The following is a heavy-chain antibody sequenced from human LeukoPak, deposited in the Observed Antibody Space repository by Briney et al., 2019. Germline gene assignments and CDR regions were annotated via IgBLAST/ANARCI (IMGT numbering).Heavy chain of an antibody. CDR1: GGSFSGYY. Sequence: SETLSLTCAVYGGSFSGYYWSWTRQPPGKGLEWIGEINHSGSTNYNPSLKSRVTISVDTSKNQFSLKLSSVTAADTAVYYCARVGDYYYYYYMDVWGKGTTVTVSS. V-gene: IGHV4-34*01. J-gene: IGHJ6*03. CDR2: INHSGST. CDR3: ARVGDYYYYYYMDV. D-gene: IGHD3-16*01.